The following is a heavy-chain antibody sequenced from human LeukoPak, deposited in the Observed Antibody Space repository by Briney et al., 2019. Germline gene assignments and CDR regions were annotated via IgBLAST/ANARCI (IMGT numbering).Heavy chain of an antibody. D-gene: IGHD1-20*01. CDR1: GGSISSGGYY. V-gene: IGHV4-30-2*01. J-gene: IGHJ4*02. CDR2: IYHSGST. Sequence: SETLSLTCTVSGGSISSGGYYWSWIRQPPGKGLEWIGYIYHSGSTYYNPSLKSRVTISVDRSKNQLSLKLSSVTAADTAVYYCARITGNFDYWGQGTLVTVSS. CDR3: ARITGNFDY.